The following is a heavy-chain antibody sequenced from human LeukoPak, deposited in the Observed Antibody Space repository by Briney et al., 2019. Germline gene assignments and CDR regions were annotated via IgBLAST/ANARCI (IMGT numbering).Heavy chain of an antibody. CDR1: GFTFSSYG. CDR2: LSYDGSNK. Sequence: GGSLRLSCAASGFTFSSYGMHWVRQAPGKGLEWVAFLSYDGSNKDYTDSVKGRFTISRGNSKNTLFLQMNSLRAEDTAVYYCATMSTDGNSRYYPPVDYWGQGTLVTVSS. J-gene: IGHJ4*02. V-gene: IGHV3-30*03. D-gene: IGHD3-22*01. CDR3: ATMSTDGNSRYYPPVDY.